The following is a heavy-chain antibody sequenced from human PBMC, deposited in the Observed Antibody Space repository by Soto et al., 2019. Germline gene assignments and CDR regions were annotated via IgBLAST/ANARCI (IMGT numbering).Heavy chain of an antibody. Sequence: PSETLSLTCAVYGGSFSGYYWSWIRQPPGKGLEWIGEINHSGSTNYNPSLKSRVTISVDTSKNQFSLKPSSVTAADTAVYYCARSARMGWLSHYYYGMDVWGQGTTVTVSS. CDR1: GGSFSGYY. J-gene: IGHJ6*02. CDR2: INHSGST. D-gene: IGHD3-3*01. V-gene: IGHV4-34*01. CDR3: ARSARMGWLSHYYYGMDV.